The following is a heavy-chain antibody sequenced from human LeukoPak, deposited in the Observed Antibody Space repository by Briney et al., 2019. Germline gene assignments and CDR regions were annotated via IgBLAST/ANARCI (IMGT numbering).Heavy chain of an antibody. Sequence: PGGSLRLSCAASRFNVCSIYMSWVRQAPGKGLEWVSVIYSGGSTYYADSVKGRFTISRDNSKNTLYLQMNSLRAEDTAVYYRARNLVEGSNSYGLTDNSGQGTLVTVSS. V-gene: IGHV3-53*01. CDR2: IYSGGST. CDR3: ARNLVEGSNSYGLTDN. CDR1: RFNVCSIY. D-gene: IGHD5-18*01. J-gene: IGHJ4*02.